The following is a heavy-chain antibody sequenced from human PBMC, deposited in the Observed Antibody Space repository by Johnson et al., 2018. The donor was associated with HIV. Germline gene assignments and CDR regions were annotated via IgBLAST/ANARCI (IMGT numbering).Heavy chain of an antibody. J-gene: IGHJ3*02. V-gene: IGHV3-30*02. CDR3: AKVYSSSGPAPGI. Sequence: QVQLVESGGGVVQPGKSLTLSCVASGLSFSNFGIHWVRQAPGKGLEWVAFIRYDGSNKYFAASVKGRFTISRDNSKNTLYLQMNSLRAEDTAVYYCAKVYSSSGPAPGIWGQGTMVTVFS. CDR1: GLSFSNFG. CDR2: IRYDGSNK. D-gene: IGHD6-6*01.